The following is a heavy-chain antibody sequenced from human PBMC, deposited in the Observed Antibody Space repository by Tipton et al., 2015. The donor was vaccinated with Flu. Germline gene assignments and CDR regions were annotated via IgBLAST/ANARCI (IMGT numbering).Heavy chain of an antibody. Sequence: LRLSCNASGGSLSGYYWSWIRQPAGKGLEWIGRIYTSGNTNYSPSLKSRVTMSVDTSKNQFSLKLSSMTAADTAVYYCARGQGNSGWRYFDYWGQGTLVTVSS. CDR1: GGSLSGYY. J-gene: IGHJ4*02. V-gene: IGHV4-4*07. CDR2: IYTSGNT. CDR3: ARGQGNSGWRYFDY. D-gene: IGHD6-19*01.